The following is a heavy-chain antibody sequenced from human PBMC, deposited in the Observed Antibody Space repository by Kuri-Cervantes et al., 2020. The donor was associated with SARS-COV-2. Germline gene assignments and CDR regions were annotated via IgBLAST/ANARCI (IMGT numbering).Heavy chain of an antibody. CDR3: ARQVVVPAYGMDV. V-gene: IGHV1-2*04. CDR2: INPKTGGT. J-gene: IGHJ6*02. Sequence: ASVKVSCKAYGYTFNDYYMHWVRQAPGQGLEWMGWINPKTGGTHYAQQFRGSITMTRDTSISTVYLDLRRLRSDDTAVYYCARQVVVPAYGMDVWGQGTTVTVSS. D-gene: IGHD2-2*01. CDR1: GYTFNDYY.